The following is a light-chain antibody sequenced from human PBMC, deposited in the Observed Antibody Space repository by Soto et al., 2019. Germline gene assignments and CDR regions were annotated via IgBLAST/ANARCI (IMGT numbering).Light chain of an antibody. J-gene: IGKJ1*01. V-gene: IGKV1-5*01. CDR2: DAS. Sequence: GDRVTITCRASQSISSWLAWYQQKPGKAPKLLIYDASSLESGVPSRFSGSGSGTEFTLTISSLQPDDFATYYCQQYNSYSLPFGKGTKVEIK. CDR3: QQYNSYSLP. CDR1: QSISSW.